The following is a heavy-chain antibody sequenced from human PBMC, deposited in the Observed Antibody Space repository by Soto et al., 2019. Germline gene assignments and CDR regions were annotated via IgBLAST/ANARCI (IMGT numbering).Heavy chain of an antibody. CDR1: GGSISNSNW. D-gene: IGHD1-26*01. Sequence: QVQLQESGPGLVKPSGTLSLTCGVFGGSISNSNWWTWVRQPPGKGLEWIGEIYHTGSTNYNSSLMSRVTISLDKPNNQFSLQLSSVTAADTAVYYCAHRPIVGAAIWGQGTLVTVSS. J-gene: IGHJ4*02. CDR3: AHRPIVGAAI. CDR2: IYHTGST. V-gene: IGHV4-4*02.